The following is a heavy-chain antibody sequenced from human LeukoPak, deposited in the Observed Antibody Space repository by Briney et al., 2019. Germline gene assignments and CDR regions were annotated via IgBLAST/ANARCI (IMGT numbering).Heavy chain of an antibody. V-gene: IGHV3-20*04. Sequence: GGSLRLSCAASGFTFDDYGMSWVRQAPGKGLEWVSGINWNGGSTGYADSVKGRFTISRDNAKNSLYLQMNSLRTEDTALYYCARAGGIAVAGHFDYWGQGTLVTVSS. J-gene: IGHJ4*02. D-gene: IGHD6-19*01. CDR2: INWNGGST. CDR1: GFTFDDYG. CDR3: ARAGGIAVAGHFDY.